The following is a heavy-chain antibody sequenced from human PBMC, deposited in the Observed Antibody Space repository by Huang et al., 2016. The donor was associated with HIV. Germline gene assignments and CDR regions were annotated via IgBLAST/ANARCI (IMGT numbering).Heavy chain of an antibody. J-gene: IGHJ4*02. CDR2: IYYSGGT. Sequence: QLQLQESGPGLVKPSETLSLTCTVSGGSIRSDNYYWGWIRQPPGTGLEWSGSIYYSGGTYYNPSLKRRVPITWDTSKNQFSLKMRSVTAADTAVYYCARLPGSITMIRGVITDPYWGQGTLVTVSS. CDR1: GGSIRSDNYY. V-gene: IGHV4-39*01. CDR3: ARLPGSITMIRGVITDPY. D-gene: IGHD3-10*01.